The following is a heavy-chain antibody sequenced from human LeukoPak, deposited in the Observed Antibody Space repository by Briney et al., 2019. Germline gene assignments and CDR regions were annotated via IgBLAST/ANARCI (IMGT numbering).Heavy chain of an antibody. V-gene: IGHV4-4*07. D-gene: IGHD1-26*01. CDR2: IYTSGST. CDR3: ARENSGSYREFDY. Sequence: PSETLSLTCTVSGGTISSYYWSWIRQPAGKGLKWIGRIYTSGSTNYNASLKSRVSMSVDTSKNQFSLKLSSVTAVDTAVFYCARENSGSYREFDYWGQGTLVTVSS. CDR1: GGTISSYY. J-gene: IGHJ4*02.